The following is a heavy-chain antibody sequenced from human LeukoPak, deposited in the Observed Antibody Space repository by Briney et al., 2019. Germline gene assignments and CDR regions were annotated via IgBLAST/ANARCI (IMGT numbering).Heavy chain of an antibody. Sequence: GGSLRLSCAASGFTFSDSWMSWVRQAPGKGLEWVAVISYDGSNKYYADSVKGRFTISRDNSKNTLYLQMNSLRAEDTAVYYCARESYYDSSGYLLNYYYGMDVWGQGTTVTVSS. CDR2: ISYDGSNK. CDR1: GFTFSDSW. J-gene: IGHJ6*02. V-gene: IGHV3-30*03. D-gene: IGHD3-22*01. CDR3: ARESYYDSSGYLLNYYYGMDV.